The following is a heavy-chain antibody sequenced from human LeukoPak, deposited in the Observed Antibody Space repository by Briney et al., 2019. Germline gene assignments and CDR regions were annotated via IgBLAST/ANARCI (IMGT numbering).Heavy chain of an antibody. CDR1: GFTFSSYA. Sequence: TGGSLRLSCAASGFTFSSYAMSWVRHAPGKGVEWVGRIKSKTDGGTTDYAAPVKGRFTISSDDSKNTLYLQMNSLKTEDTAVYYCTTDSSGWPGGGQGTLVTVSS. D-gene: IGHD6-19*01. V-gene: IGHV3-15*01. J-gene: IGHJ4*02. CDR2: IKSKTDGGTT. CDR3: TTDSSGWPG.